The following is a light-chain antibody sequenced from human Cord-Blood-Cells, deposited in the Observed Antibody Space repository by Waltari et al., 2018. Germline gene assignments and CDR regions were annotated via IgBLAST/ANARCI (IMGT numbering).Light chain of an antibody. J-gene: IGKJ2*01. Sequence: DIVLTQSPATLSLSPGDRATLPCRASQSVSSYLAWYQQKPGQAPRLLIYDASNRATGIPARFSGSGSGTDFNLTISSLEPEDFAVDYCQQRSNFYTFGQGTKLEIK. CDR1: QSVSSY. CDR3: QQRSNFYT. CDR2: DAS. V-gene: IGKV3-11*01.